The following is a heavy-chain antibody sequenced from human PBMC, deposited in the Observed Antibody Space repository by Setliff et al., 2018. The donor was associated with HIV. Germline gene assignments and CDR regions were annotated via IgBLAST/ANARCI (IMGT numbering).Heavy chain of an antibody. Sequence: SETLSLTCAVYGGSFSGYYGSWIRQPPGKGLEWIGEINHRGSTNYNPSLKSRVTIAVDTSKNQFSVRLSSVTAADTAVYYCARGYEGSSPGGAFDIWGLGTMVTVSS. D-gene: IGHD6-6*01. CDR1: GGSFSGYY. J-gene: IGHJ3*02. CDR3: ARGYEGSSPGGAFDI. CDR2: INHRGST. V-gene: IGHV4-34*01.